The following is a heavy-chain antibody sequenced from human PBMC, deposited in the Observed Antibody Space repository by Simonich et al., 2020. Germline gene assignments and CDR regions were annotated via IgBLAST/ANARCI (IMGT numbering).Heavy chain of an antibody. J-gene: IGHJ3*02. CDR2: VNSEGSST. V-gene: IGHV3-74*01. CDR3: ARDYSNYDAFDI. CDR1: GFTFSSYW. Sequence: EVQLVESGGGLVQPGGSLRLSCSASGFTFSSYWMHWVRQAPGKGVVWGSRVNSEGSSTSNADSGKGRFTIYRDNAKNTLYLQMNSLRAEDTAVYYCARDYSNYDAFDIWGQGTMVTVSS. D-gene: IGHD4-4*01.